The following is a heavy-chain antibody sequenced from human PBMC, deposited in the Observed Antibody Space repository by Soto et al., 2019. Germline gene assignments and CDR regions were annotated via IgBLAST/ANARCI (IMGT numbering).Heavy chain of an antibody. CDR3: ARASSSSSAADY. Sequence: QVQLQESGPGLVKPSQTLSLTCSVSGESINSGGYYWSWIRHHPGKGLEWIGYIYDSEGAYYNPSLKSRVSXXMXASKNHFAMRLSSVTAADTAVYYCARASSSSSAADYWGQGTQVTVSS. D-gene: IGHD6-6*01. V-gene: IGHV4-31*03. J-gene: IGHJ4*02. CDR2: IYDSEGA. CDR1: GESINSGGYY.